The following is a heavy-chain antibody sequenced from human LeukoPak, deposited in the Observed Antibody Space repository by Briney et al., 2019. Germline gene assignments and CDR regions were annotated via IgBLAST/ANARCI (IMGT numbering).Heavy chain of an antibody. CDR3: ARDQEGFDY. J-gene: IGHJ4*02. V-gene: IGHV1-46*01. CDR2: IYPRDGST. Sequence: ASVKVSCKASGYSLTSNYIHWVRQAPGQGLEWMGMIYPRDGSTSYAQRFQDRVTVTRDTSTSTVHMELSGLRSEDTAVYYCARDQEGFDYWGQGTQVTVSS. CDR1: GYSLTSNY.